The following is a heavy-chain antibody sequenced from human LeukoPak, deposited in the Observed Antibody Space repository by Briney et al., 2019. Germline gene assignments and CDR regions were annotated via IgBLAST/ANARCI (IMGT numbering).Heavy chain of an antibody. V-gene: IGHV4-34*01. J-gene: IGHJ5*02. CDR3: ARGVIVVVVAATSDGNWFDP. CDR2: INHSGST. D-gene: IGHD2-15*01. CDR1: GGSFSGYY. Sequence: PSETLSLTCAVYGGSFSGYYWSWTRQPPGKGLEWIGEINHSGSTNYNPSLKSRVTISVDTSKNQFSLKLSSVTAADTAVYYCARGVIVVVVAATSDGNWFDPWGQGTLVTVSS.